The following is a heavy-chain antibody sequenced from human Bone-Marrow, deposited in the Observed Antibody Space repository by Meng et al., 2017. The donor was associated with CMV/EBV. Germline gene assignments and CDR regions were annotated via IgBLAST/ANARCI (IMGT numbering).Heavy chain of an antibody. D-gene: IGHD6-13*01. Sequence: GESLKISCAASGFTFSSYWMSWVRQAPGKGLEWVANIKQDGSEKYYVDSVKGRFTISRDNAKNSLYRQMNSLRAEDTAVYYCAREAKGIAASWGQGTLVTVSS. CDR3: AREAKGIAAS. V-gene: IGHV3-7*01. CDR1: GFTFSSYW. CDR2: IKQDGSEK. J-gene: IGHJ5*02.